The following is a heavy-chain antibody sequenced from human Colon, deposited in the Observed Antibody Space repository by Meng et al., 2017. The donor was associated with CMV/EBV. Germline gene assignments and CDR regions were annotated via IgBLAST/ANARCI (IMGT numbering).Heavy chain of an antibody. J-gene: IGHJ4*02. Sequence: GGSLRLSCAASGFSISPYAMQWVRQAPGKGLEWVAVISFDASNKRYADSVKGRFAISRDNSKDTLYLQMSSLSAEDTAVYYCVRDNARVQGNIPILVVPQGFDYWGQGTVVTVSS. CDR1: GFSISPYA. V-gene: IGHV3-30*07. CDR3: VRDNARVQGNIPILVVPQGFDY. D-gene: IGHD3-22*01. CDR2: ISFDASNK.